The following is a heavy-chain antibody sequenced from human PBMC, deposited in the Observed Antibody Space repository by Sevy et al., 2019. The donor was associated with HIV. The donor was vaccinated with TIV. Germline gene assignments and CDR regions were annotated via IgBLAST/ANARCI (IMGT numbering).Heavy chain of an antibody. D-gene: IGHD3-22*01. CDR2: INPNSGGT. J-gene: IGHJ5*02. Sequence: ASVKVSCKASGYTFTGYSMHWVRQAPGQGLEWMGCINPNSGGTNYAQKFQGRDTMTRDTSISTAYMELSSLRSDDTAVYYCARVWNSDYYDSTGPNWFDPWGQGTLVTVSS. V-gene: IGHV1-2*02. CDR3: ARVWNSDYYDSTGPNWFDP. CDR1: GYTFTGYS.